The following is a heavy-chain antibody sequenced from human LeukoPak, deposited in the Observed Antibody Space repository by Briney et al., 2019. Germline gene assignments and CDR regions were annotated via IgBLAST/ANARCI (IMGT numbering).Heavy chain of an antibody. CDR2: ISYDGSNK. CDR1: GFTFSSYA. V-gene: IGHV3-30-3*01. D-gene: IGHD2-2*03. J-gene: IGHJ3*02. Sequence: GRSLRLSCAASGFTFSSYAMHRVRQAPGKGLEWVAVISYDGSNKYYADSVKGRFTISRDNSKNTLYLQMNSLRAEDTAVYYCAREWIDVGAAFDIWGQGTMVTVSS. CDR3: AREWIDVGAAFDI.